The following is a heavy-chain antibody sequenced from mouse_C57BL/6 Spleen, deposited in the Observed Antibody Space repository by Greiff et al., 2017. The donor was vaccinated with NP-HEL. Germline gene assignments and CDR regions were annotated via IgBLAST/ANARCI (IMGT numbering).Heavy chain of an antibody. CDR1: GFTFSDYG. V-gene: IGHV5-17*01. J-gene: IGHJ3*01. CDR2: ISSGSSTI. CDR3: ARRSWFAY. Sequence: EVQLMESGGGLVKPGGSLKLSCAASGFTFSDYGMHWVRQAPEKGLEWVAYISSGSSTIYYADTVKGRFTISRDNAKNTLFLQMTSLRSEDTAMYYCARRSWFAYWGQGTLVTVSA.